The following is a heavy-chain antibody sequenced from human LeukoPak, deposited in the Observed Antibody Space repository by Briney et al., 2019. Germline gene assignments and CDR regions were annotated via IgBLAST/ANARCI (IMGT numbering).Heavy chain of an antibody. CDR3: ARDTVNGPFVISLDY. V-gene: IGHV3-48*03. CDR2: VSRGSNTE. Sequence: PGGTLRLSCTASGFSLTNYDMNWVRQTPRKGLEWVSHVSRGSNTEYYAHSVKGRFTMARDNAKNSLFLQMNSLRAEDTAIYYCARDTVNGPFVISLDYWGQGALVTVSS. J-gene: IGHJ4*02. D-gene: IGHD4-17*01. CDR1: GFSLTNYD.